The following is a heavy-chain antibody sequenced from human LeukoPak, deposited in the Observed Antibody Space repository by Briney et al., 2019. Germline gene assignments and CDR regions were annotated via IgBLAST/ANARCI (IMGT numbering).Heavy chain of an antibody. CDR2: IKQDGSEK. D-gene: IGHD3-3*01. CDR3: ARDTIFGVVTAGGFDY. CDR1: GFTFSSYW. Sequence: GGSLRLSCAASGFTFSSYWMSWVRQAPGKGLEWVANIKQDGSEKYYVDSVKGRFTISRDNAKNSLYLQMNSLRAEDTAVYYCARDTIFGVVTAGGFDYWGQGTLVTVSS. J-gene: IGHJ4*02. V-gene: IGHV3-7*01.